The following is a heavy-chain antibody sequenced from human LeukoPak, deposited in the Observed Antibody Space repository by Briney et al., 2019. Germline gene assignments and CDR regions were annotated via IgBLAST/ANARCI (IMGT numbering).Heavy chain of an antibody. D-gene: IGHD3-10*01. CDR1: GYTFTSYY. CDR3: ARAGGVTMVRGVIITQWFDP. Sequence: GASVKVPCKASGYTFTSYYMHWVRQAPGQGLEWMGIINPSGGSTSYAQKFQGRVTMTRDTSTSTLYMELSSLRSEDTAVYYCARAGGVTMVRGVIITQWFDPWGQGTLVTVSS. CDR2: INPSGGST. V-gene: IGHV1-46*01. J-gene: IGHJ5*02.